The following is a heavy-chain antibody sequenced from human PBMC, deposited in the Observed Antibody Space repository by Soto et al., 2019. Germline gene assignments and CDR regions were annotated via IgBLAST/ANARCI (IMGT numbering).Heavy chain of an antibody. CDR1: GGSISSYY. V-gene: IGHV4-59*01. CDR3: ASYASGSYPRFDP. CDR2: IYYTGST. D-gene: IGHD3-10*01. J-gene: IGHJ5*02. Sequence: QVQLQESGPGLVKPSETLSLTCTVSGGSISSYYWSWIRQPPGKGLEWIGYIYYTGSTKYNPPLTSPLTISINPSKTPLPPQPNPFTPADPAVYYCASYASGSYPRFDPWGQGTLVTVSS.